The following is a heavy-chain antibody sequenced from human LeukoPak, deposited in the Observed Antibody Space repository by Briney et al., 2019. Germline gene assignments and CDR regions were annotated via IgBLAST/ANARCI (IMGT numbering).Heavy chain of an antibody. Sequence: SETLSLTCTVSGGSISSYSWNWIRQPPGKGLEWIGYIFYSGSTNYNPSLKSRVTISVDTSKNQFSLKLSSVTAADTAVYYCARRDGYNSYYFDYWGQGTLVTVSS. CDR2: IFYSGST. CDR3: ARRDGYNSYYFDY. V-gene: IGHV4-59*08. CDR1: GGSISSYS. D-gene: IGHD5-24*01. J-gene: IGHJ4*02.